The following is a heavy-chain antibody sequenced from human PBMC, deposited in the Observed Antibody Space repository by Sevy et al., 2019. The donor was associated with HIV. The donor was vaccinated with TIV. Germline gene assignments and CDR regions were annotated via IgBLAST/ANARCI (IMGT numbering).Heavy chain of an antibody. J-gene: IGHJ4*02. CDR3: VRDNYGGFQ. Sequence: GGSLRLSCVASGFDFSTYSMNWVRQAPGKGLEWVSLISRNSTFRYYADSVKGRFSISRDNAKDSMWLQMNSLRVEDTAIYYCVRDNYGGFQWVQGILVTVSS. D-gene: IGHD3-10*01. CDR2: ISRNSTFR. CDR1: GFDFSTYS. V-gene: IGHV3-21*04.